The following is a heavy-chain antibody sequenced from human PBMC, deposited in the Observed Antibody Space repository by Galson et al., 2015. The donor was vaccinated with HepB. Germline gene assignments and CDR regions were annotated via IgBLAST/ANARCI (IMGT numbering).Heavy chain of an antibody. V-gene: IGHV1-69*06. CDR2: LVPMFAPV. CDR3: ARSKVGPTTGSDAFDI. Sequence: SVKVSCKASGGIFSSTAISWVRQAPGQGLEWMGGLVPMFAPVNYAQNFQGRVTITADRSTSTIYMELSSLRFEDTAVYFCARSKVGPTTGSDAFDIWGQGTMVTVSS. CDR1: GGIFSSTA. J-gene: IGHJ3*02. D-gene: IGHD1-26*01.